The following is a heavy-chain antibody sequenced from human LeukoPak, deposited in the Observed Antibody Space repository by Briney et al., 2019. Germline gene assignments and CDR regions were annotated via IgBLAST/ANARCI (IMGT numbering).Heavy chain of an antibody. V-gene: IGHV3-74*01. CDR1: GFTLSNYW. D-gene: IGHD6-13*01. Sequence: GGSLRLSCAASGFTLSNYWMQWVRQAPGKGLVWVSRINSDGSSTSYADSVKGRFTISRDNAKNSLYLQMNSLRAEDTAVYYCGKKPTYSGSWNTSCDYGGQGTLST. J-gene: IGHJ4*02. CDR2: INSDGSST. CDR3: GKKPTYSGSWNTSCDY.